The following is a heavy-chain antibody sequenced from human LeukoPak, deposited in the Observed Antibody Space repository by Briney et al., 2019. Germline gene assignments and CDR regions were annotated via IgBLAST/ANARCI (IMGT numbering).Heavy chain of an antibody. J-gene: IGHJ4*02. CDR2: IYPGDSDT. CDR1: GYSFTTYW. D-gene: IGHD3-22*01. V-gene: IGHV5-51*01. Sequence: GESLKISCKGSGYSFTTYWISWVRQMPGKGLEWMGIIYPGDSDTTYSPSFQGQVTISADKSINTAYLQWSTLNASGTAMYYCARRYYYESSGAYYFDYWGQGTLVTVSS. CDR3: ARRYYYESSGAYYFDY.